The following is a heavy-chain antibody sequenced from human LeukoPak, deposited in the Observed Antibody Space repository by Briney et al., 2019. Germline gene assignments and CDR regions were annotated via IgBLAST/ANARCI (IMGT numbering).Heavy chain of an antibody. Sequence: SVKVSCKASGGTFSSYAISWVRQAPGQGLEWMGGIIPIFGTENYAQKFQGRVTITADKSTSTAYMELSSLRSEDTAVYYCARGLSRVVVVVAATAYYYYGMDVWGKGTTVTVSS. CDR1: GGTFSSYA. CDR3: ARGLSRVVVVVAATAYYYYGMDV. CDR2: IIPIFGTE. V-gene: IGHV1-69*06. J-gene: IGHJ6*04. D-gene: IGHD2-15*01.